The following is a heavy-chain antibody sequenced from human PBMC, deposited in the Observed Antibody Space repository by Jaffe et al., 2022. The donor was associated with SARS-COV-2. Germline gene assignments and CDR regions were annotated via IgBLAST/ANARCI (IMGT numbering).Heavy chain of an antibody. Sequence: QMQLVQSGPEVKKPGTSVKVSCKASGFTFTSSAVQWVRQARGQRLEWIGWIVVGSGNTNYAQKFQERVTITRDMSTSTAYMELSSLRSEDTAVYYCAAGPKSLLWFVTRFDPWGQGTLVTVSS. D-gene: IGHD3-10*01. CDR3: AAGPKSLLWFVTRFDP. J-gene: IGHJ5*02. CDR2: IVVGSGNT. CDR1: GFTFTSSA. V-gene: IGHV1-58*01.